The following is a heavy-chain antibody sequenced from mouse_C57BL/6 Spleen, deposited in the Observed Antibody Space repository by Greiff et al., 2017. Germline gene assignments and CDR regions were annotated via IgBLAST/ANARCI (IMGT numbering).Heavy chain of an antibody. Sequence: QVQLQQSGPELVKPGASVKISCKASGYSFTSYYIHWVKQRPGQGLEWIGWIYPGSGNTKYNEKFKGKATLTADTSSSTAYMQLSSLTSEDSAVXYCARMGTDYYYFDYWGQGTTLTVSS. CDR3: ARMGTDYYYFDY. D-gene: IGHD2-4*01. V-gene: IGHV1-66*01. J-gene: IGHJ2*01. CDR1: GYSFTSYY. CDR2: IYPGSGNT.